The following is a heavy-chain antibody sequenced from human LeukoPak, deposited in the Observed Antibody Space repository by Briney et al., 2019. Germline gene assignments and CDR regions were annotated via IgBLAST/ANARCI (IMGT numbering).Heavy chain of an antibody. CDR1: GFTFDDYA. Sequence: GGSLRLSCAASGFTFDDYAMHWVRQAPGKGLEWVSGISWNSGSIGYADSVKGRFTISRDNAKNSLYLQMNSLRAEDTASYYCAKDIRDYYDSSGYFDYWGQGTLVTVSS. V-gene: IGHV3-9*01. CDR3: AKDIRDYYDSSGYFDY. CDR2: ISWNSGSI. D-gene: IGHD3-22*01. J-gene: IGHJ4*02.